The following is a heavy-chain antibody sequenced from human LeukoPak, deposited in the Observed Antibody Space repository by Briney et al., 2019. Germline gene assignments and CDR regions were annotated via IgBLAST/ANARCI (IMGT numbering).Heavy chain of an antibody. CDR3: AYGTDYYDSSGPGDY. V-gene: IGHV3-30*02. J-gene: IGHJ4*02. Sequence: GGSLRLSCAASGFTFGTYGMHWVRQAPGKGLEWVAFIRYDGSNKYYADSVKGRFTISRDNSKNTLYLQMNSLRAEDTAVYYCAYGTDYYDSSGPGDYWGQGTLVTVSS. CDR1: GFTFGTYG. D-gene: IGHD3-22*01. CDR2: IRYDGSNK.